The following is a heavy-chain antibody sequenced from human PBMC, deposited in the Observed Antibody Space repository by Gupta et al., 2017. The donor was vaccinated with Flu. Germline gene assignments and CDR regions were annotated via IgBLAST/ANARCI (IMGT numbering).Heavy chain of an antibody. V-gene: IGHV3-23*01. D-gene: IGHD2-2*01. CDR1: GFTFDNKA. CDR3: AKGVVYYFYYGMDV. J-gene: IGHJ6*02. CDR2: VSPSGTST. Sequence: LSESGGGLVQPGGSLSLSCAVSGFTFDNKARAWVRQAPGKSPEWVAAVSPSGTSTYYADSVKGRFATSKDKSKNTMSLQMNNLSPEDSAVYYCAKGVVYYFYYGMDVWGQGTTVTVSS.